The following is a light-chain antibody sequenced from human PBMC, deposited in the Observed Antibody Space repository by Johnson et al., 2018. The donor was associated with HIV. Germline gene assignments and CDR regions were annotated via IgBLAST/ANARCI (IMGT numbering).Light chain of an antibody. CDR1: SSNIGNNY. CDR3: GTWDASLSAGV. J-gene: IGLJ1*01. Sequence: QSVLTQPPSVSAAPGQKVTISCSGSSSNIGNNYVSWYQQIPGTAPKLLIYDNNKRPSGIPDRFSGSKSGTSATLGITGLQTWDEADYYCGTWDASLSAGVFGTGTKVTVL. V-gene: IGLV1-51*01. CDR2: DNN.